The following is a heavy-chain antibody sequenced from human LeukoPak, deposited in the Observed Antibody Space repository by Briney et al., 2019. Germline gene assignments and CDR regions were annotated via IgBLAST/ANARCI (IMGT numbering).Heavy chain of an antibody. Sequence: ASVKVSCKASGGTFSSYAISWVRQAPGQGLEWMGWINTNTGNPTYAQGFTGRFVFSLDTSVSTAYLQISSLKAEDTAVYYCARDVVVTAIDWFDPWGQGTLVTVSS. J-gene: IGHJ5*02. CDR2: INTNTGNP. CDR3: ARDVVVTAIDWFDP. V-gene: IGHV7-4-1*02. CDR1: GGTFSSYA. D-gene: IGHD2-21*02.